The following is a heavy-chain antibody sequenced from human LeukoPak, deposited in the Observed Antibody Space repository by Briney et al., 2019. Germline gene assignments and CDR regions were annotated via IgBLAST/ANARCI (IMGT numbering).Heavy chain of an antibody. D-gene: IGHD3-10*01. Sequence: SETLSLTCTVSGGSISSYYWSWIRQPAGKGLEWIGRIYTSGSTNYNPSLKSRVTMSVDTSKNQFSLKLSSVTAADTAVYYRARVFRVVRGVLTDAFDIWGQGTMVTVSS. CDR3: ARVFRVVRGVLTDAFDI. CDR1: GGSISSYY. J-gene: IGHJ3*02. CDR2: IYTSGST. V-gene: IGHV4-4*07.